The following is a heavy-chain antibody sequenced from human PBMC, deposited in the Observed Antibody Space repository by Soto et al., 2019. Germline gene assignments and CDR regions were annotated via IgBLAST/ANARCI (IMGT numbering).Heavy chain of an antibody. J-gene: IGHJ6*02. CDR2: IWSDESGK. CDR1: GFVFSNYG. D-gene: IGHD2-21*02. CDR3: ARESSSTRVTPVYYYYGMDV. Sequence: QVQLVESGGGAVQPGRSLRLSCAASGFVFSNYGMHWVRQAPGKGLDWVAVIWSDESGKYYTDSVKGRFTISRDNSKNTLHLHMNSLRAEDTAVYYCARESSSTRVTPVYYYYGMDVWGQGTTVTVS. V-gene: IGHV3-33*08.